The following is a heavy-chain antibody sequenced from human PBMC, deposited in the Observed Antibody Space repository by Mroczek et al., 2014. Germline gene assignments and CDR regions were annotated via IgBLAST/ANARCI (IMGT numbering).Heavy chain of an antibody. V-gene: IGHV3-30*18. J-gene: IGHJ4*02. CDR2: YHLMEVM. D-gene: IGHD6-19*01. CDR1: GFTSVLW. CDR3: AKVSSGWQVEY. Sequence: VQLVQSGGGRWVQPRGGFPETLLCSSGFTSVLWHALGPPGSKGKEPESGGHLYHLMEVMNIMETPXRAEFTISRDNSKNTLYLQMNSLRTEDTAVYHCAKVSSGWQVEYWGQGTLVTVSS.